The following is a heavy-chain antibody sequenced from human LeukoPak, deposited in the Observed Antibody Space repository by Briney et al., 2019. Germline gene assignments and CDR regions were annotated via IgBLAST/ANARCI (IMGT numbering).Heavy chain of an antibody. CDR1: GFTFSSYG. D-gene: IGHD6-13*01. Sequence: GGSLRLSCAASGFTFSSYGMHWVRQAPGKGLEWVAVIWYDGSNKYYADSVKGRFTIPRDNSKNTLYLQMNSLRAEDTAVYYCASGDSSWPDYWGQGTLVTVSS. CDR2: IWYDGSNK. V-gene: IGHV3-33*01. CDR3: ASGDSSWPDY. J-gene: IGHJ4*02.